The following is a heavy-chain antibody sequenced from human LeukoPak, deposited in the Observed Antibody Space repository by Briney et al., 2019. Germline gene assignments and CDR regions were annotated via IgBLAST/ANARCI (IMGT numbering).Heavy chain of an antibody. Sequence: SGGSLRLSCAASGFTFSSYGMHWVRQAPGKGLEWVAFIRYDGSNKYYADSVKGRFTISRDNSKNTLYLQMNSLRAEDTAVYYCATVAAVGSSGYYYVPPLYYFHYWGQGTLVTVSS. CDR2: IRYDGSNK. J-gene: IGHJ4*02. D-gene: IGHD3-22*01. CDR1: GFTFSSYG. V-gene: IGHV3-30*02. CDR3: ATVAAVGSSGYYYVPPLYYFHY.